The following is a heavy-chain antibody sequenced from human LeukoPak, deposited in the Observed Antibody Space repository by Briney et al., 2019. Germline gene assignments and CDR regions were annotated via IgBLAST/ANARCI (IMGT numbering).Heavy chain of an antibody. D-gene: IGHD2-15*01. CDR3: AREVFCSGGSCYSSYWSDP. V-gene: IGHV4-61*02. CDR1: GGSINSGSYY. CDR2: IYTIGST. Sequence: PSETLSLTCTVSGGSINSGSYYWSWIRQPAGKGLEWIGRIYTIGSTNYNPSLKSRVTISVDTSKNQFSLKLSSATAADTAVYYCAREVFCSGGSCYSSYWSDPWGRGTLVTVSS. J-gene: IGHJ5*02.